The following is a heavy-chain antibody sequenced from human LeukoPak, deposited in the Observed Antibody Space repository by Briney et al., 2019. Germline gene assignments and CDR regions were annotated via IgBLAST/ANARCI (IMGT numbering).Heavy chain of an antibody. CDR3: ARDMGTSYVASFDY. V-gene: IGHV4-38-2*02. J-gene: IGHJ4*02. Sequence: SETLSLTCTVSGYSISSGYYWGWIRQPPGKGLEWIGSIYHSGSTYYNPSLKSRVTISVDTSKNQFSLKLSSVTAADTAVYYCARDMGTSYVASFDYWGQGTLVTVSS. D-gene: IGHD7-27*01. CDR1: GYSISSGYY. CDR2: IYHSGST.